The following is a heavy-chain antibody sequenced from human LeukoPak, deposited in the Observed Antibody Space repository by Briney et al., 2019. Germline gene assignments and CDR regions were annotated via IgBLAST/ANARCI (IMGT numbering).Heavy chain of an antibody. CDR1: GFTFSSNG. V-gene: IGHV3-7*01. Sequence: GGSLRLSCAASGFTFSSNGMSWGRKAPGKGRNWVANIKQDGSEKHYVDSVQGRFTISRDNAKNSLYLHMNTLRAEDTAVYYCASDDSSGYYYPWGQGTLVTVSS. CDR3: ASDDSSGYYYP. J-gene: IGHJ5*02. D-gene: IGHD3-22*01. CDR2: IKQDGSEK.